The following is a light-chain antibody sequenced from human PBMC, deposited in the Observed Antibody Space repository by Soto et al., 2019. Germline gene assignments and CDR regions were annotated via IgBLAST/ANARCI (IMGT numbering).Light chain of an antibody. Sequence: EIVLTQSPATLSLSPGERATLSCRASQSVSSYLAWYQQKPGQAPRLLIYDASNRATGIPARFSGSGSGTDFTLTTRSLEPEDFAVYYCQQRSNCPPISFGQGKRLEI. J-gene: IGKJ5*01. CDR1: QSVSSY. CDR3: QQRSNCPPIS. V-gene: IGKV3-11*01. CDR2: DAS.